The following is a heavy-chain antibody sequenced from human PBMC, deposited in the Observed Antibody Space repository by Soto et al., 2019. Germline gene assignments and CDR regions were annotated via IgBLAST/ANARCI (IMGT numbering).Heavy chain of an antibody. CDR2: IYYSGST. D-gene: IGHD3-16*01. Sequence: QVQLQESGPGLVKPSETLSLTCTVSGGSISSYYWSWIRQPPGKGLEWIGDIYYSGSTNYNPSLKSRVTISVDTSKNQFSLKLSSVTAADTAVYYCARVGGRSWAYYGMDVWGQGTTVTVSS. CDR3: ARVGGRSWAYYGMDV. CDR1: GGSISSYY. V-gene: IGHV4-59*01. J-gene: IGHJ6*02.